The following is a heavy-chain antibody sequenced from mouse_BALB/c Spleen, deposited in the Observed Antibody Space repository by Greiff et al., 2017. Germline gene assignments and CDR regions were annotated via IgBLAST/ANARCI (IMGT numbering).Heavy chain of an antibody. V-gene: IGHV1-5*01. Sequence: VQLQQSGTVLARPGASVKMSCKASGYSFTSYWMHWVKQRPGQGLEWIGAIYPGNSDTSYNQKFKGKAKLTAVTSASTAYMELSSLTNEDSAVYYCTRPNLYYYGSSPYYFDYWGQGTTLTVSS. CDR3: TRPNLYYYGSSPYYFDY. CDR2: IYPGNSDT. CDR1: GYSFTSYW. D-gene: IGHD1-1*01. J-gene: IGHJ2*01.